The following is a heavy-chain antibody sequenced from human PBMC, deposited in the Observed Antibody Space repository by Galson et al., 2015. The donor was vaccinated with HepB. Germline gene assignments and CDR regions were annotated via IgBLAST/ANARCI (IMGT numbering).Heavy chain of an antibody. CDR2: IIPIFGTA. D-gene: IGHD5-18*01. CDR1: GGTFSSYA. CDR3: ARGSYGYNTGWSYFDY. V-gene: IGHV1-69*06. J-gene: IGHJ4*02. Sequence: SVKVSCKASGGTFSSYAISWVRQAPGQGLEWMGGIIPIFGTANYAQKFQGRVTITADKSTSTAYMELSSLRSEDTAVYYCARGSYGYNTGWSYFDYWGQGTLVTVSS.